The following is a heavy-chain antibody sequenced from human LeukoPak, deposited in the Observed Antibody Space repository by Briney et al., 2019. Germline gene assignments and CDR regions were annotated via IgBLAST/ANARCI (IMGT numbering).Heavy chain of an antibody. CDR1: GFTFDDFG. D-gene: IGHD6-6*01. J-gene: IGHJ3*02. Sequence: GGSLRLSCVASGFTFDDFGMSWVRQVPGKGLEWVSGISWSGDSFHYSDSVKGRFTISRDNAKNSLYLQMNSLRAEDTAVYYCASLSDPANEYSSSSVIWGQGTMVTVSS. V-gene: IGHV3-20*04. CDR2: ISWSGDSF. CDR3: ASLSDPANEYSSSSVI.